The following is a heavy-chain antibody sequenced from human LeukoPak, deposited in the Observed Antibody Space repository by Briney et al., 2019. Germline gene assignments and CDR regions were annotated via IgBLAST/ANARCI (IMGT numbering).Heavy chain of an antibody. J-gene: IGHJ4*02. V-gene: IGHV3-53*01. Sequence: PGGSLRLSCAASGFTVSSNYMTWVRQAPGKGLEWVSVIYSGGSTYYADSVKGRFTISRDNSKNTLFPQMNSLRAEDTAVYYCARNFALDYWGQGTLVTVSS. CDR2: IYSGGST. CDR3: ARNFALDY. CDR1: GFTVSSNY.